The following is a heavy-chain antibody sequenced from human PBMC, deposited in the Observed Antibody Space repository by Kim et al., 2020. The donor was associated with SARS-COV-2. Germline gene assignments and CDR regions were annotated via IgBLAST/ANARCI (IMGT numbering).Heavy chain of an antibody. CDR3: ARGQVDY. J-gene: IGHJ4*02. V-gene: IGHV3-64*02. CDR2: NGGST. Sequence: NGGSTYYADSVKGRFTISRDKSKNTLYLQMGSLRVEDTAVYYCARGQVDYWGQGTLVTVSS.